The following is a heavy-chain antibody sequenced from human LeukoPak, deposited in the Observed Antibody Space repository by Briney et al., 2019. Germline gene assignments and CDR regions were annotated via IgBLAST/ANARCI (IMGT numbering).Heavy chain of an antibody. D-gene: IGHD3-22*01. J-gene: IGHJ3*02. Sequence: PSETLSLTCTVSGGSISSGGYYWSWIRQPPGKGLEWIGYIYHSGSTYYNPSLKSRVTISVDRSKNQFSLKLSSVTAADTAVYYCARVPIVVVITTLAYEDVYPDAFDIWGQGTMVTVSS. CDR2: IYHSGST. CDR3: ARVPIVVVITTLAYEDVYPDAFDI. V-gene: IGHV4-30-2*01. CDR1: GGSISSGGYY.